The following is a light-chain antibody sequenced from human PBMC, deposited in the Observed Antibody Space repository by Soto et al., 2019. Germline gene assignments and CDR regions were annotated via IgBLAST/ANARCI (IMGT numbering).Light chain of an antibody. Sequence: PGERVTLSCRASQSVSSSYLTWYQQKPGQAPRLLIYGASTRATSIPARFSGSGSGTDFTLTISSLQPEDFAVYYCQQYHNSPRTFGQGTKVDIK. J-gene: IGKJ1*01. CDR3: QQYHNSPRT. CDR2: GAS. V-gene: IGKV3D-7*01. CDR1: QSVSSSY.